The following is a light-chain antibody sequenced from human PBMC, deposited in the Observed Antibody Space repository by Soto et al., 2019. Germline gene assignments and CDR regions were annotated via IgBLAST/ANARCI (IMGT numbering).Light chain of an antibody. CDR3: QQGGT. V-gene: IGKV3-11*01. CDR2: DAS. Sequence: EIVLTQSPATLSLSPGERATLSCRASQSVSNYIGWYQQRPGQAPRLLIYDASNRATGIPVRFSGSGSGTDFTLTISSLEPEYFALYYCQQGGTFGQGTRLEIK. CDR1: QSVSNY. J-gene: IGKJ5*01.